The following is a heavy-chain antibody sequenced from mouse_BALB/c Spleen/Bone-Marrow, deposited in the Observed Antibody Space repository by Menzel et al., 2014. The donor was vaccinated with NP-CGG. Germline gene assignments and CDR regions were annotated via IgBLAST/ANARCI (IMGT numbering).Heavy chain of an antibody. D-gene: IGHD2-4*01. CDR1: GYTFTDYA. CDR3: ARERYDYDWKDY. CDR2: ISTYYGDA. V-gene: IGHV1S137*01. J-gene: IGHJ2*01. Sequence: VKLMESGAELVRPGVSVKISCKGSGYTFTDYAMHWVKQSHAKSLEWIGVISTYYGDASYNQKFKSKATLTVDKSSSTAYMQLSSLTSEDSAVYYCARERYDYDWKDYWGQGTTLTVSS.